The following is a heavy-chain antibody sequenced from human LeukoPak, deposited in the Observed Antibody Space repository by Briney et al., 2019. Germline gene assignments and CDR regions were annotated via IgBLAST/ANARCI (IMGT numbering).Heavy chain of an antibody. CDR3: ARVVAVTGTPVYYMDV. CDR2: INPNSGGT. J-gene: IGHJ6*03. D-gene: IGHD6-19*01. Sequence: ASVKVSCKSSGYMFTGYYMHWVRQAPGQGLEWMGWINPNSGGTNYAQKFQGRVTMTRDTSISTAYMDLNRLRSDDTAVYYCARVVAVTGTPVYYMDVWGKGTTVTVSS. V-gene: IGHV1-2*02. CDR1: GYMFTGYY.